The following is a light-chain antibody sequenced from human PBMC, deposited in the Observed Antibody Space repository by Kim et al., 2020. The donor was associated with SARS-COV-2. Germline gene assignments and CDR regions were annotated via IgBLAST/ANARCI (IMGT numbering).Light chain of an antibody. CDR1: SSDVGRFDY. Sequence: QSALTQPPSASGSPGQSVTVSCTGTSSDVGRFDYVSWYQHHPGKAPKLMLYEVGKRPSGVPDRFSGSKSGNTASLTVSGLQPEDEADYYCSSYGGSNNFVFGPGTKVTVL. CDR2: EVG. J-gene: IGLJ1*01. CDR3: SSYGGSNNFV. V-gene: IGLV2-8*01.